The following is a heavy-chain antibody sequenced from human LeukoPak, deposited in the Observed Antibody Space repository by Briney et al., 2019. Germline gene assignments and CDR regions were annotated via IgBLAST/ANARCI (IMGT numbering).Heavy chain of an antibody. D-gene: IGHD2-2*01. J-gene: IGHJ4*02. CDR3: AMSTVGVPAAVDY. Sequence: SGTLSLTCAVSGGSISSSNWWSWVRQPPGKGLEWIGEINHSGSTNYNPSLKSRVTISVDTSKNQFSLKLSSVTAADTAVYYCAMSTVGVPAAVDYWGQGTLVTVSS. V-gene: IGHV4-4*02. CDR1: GGSISSSNW. CDR2: INHSGST.